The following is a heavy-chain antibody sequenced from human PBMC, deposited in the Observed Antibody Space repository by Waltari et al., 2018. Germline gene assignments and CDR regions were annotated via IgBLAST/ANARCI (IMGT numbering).Heavy chain of an antibody. J-gene: IGHJ4*02. Sequence: QVQLVESGGGVVQPGRSLRLSCAASGFTFSNFGMHWVRQAPGEGVGCVALVLFDGSQQYYADSVRGRFTISRDNSKRVLYLDMGSLRADDTAIYYCAKDAFGNTYLDYWGQGTLVTVSS. CDR2: VLFDGSQQ. CDR3: AKDAFGNTYLDY. V-gene: IGHV3-33*06. CDR1: GFTFSNFG. D-gene: IGHD3-10*01.